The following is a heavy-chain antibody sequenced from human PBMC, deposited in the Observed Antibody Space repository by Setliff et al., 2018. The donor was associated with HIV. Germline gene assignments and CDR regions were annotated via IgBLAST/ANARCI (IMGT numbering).Heavy chain of an antibody. CDR2: ISPDNANT. D-gene: IGHD1-1*01. J-gene: IGHJ4*02. Sequence: ASVKVSCKSSGYTFTDYFMHWVRQAPGQGLEWMGWISPDNANTGISQRFRGSVTMTRDRSINTAYMEFSGLTSDDTAVYYCARQLSNSFDYWGQGTLVTV. CDR1: GYTFTDYF. V-gene: IGHV1-2*02. CDR3: ARQLSNSFDY.